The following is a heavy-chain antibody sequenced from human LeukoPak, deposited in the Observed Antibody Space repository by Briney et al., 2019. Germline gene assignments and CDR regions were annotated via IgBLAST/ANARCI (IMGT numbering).Heavy chain of an antibody. Sequence: PSETLSLTCAVSGYSISSGYYWGWIRQPPGKGLEWIGSIYHSGSTYYNPSLKSRVTISVDTSKNQFSLKLSSVTAADTAVYYCARDPSTIYNSGSYGDYWGQGTLVTVSS. D-gene: IGHD1-26*01. CDR1: GYSISSGYY. J-gene: IGHJ4*02. V-gene: IGHV4-38-2*02. CDR2: IYHSGST. CDR3: ARDPSTIYNSGSYGDY.